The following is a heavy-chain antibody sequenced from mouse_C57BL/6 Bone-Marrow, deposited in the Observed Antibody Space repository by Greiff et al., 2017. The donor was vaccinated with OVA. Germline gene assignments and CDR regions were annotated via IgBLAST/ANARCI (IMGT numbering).Heavy chain of an antibody. V-gene: IGHV1-7*01. D-gene: IGHD1-1*01. CDR3: ARRDHLLLRPYWYFDV. Sequence: VQLQQPGAELVKPGASVKLSCKASGYTFTSYWMHWVKQRPGQGLEWIGYINPSSGYTKYNQKFKDKATLTADKSSSTAYMQLSSLTYEDSAVYYCARRDHLLLRPYWYFDVWGTGTTVTVSS. CDR2: INPSSGYT. J-gene: IGHJ1*03. CDR1: GYTFTSYW.